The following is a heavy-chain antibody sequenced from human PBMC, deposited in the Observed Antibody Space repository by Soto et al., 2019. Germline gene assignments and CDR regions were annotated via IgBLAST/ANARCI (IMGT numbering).Heavy chain of an antibody. CDR3: ARDEFIGSYYIRGVTYIFDS. D-gene: IGHD1-26*01. V-gene: IGHV3-7*03. CDR2: IRQDESEK. J-gene: IGHJ4*02. Sequence: EVQLVESGGGLVQPGGSLRLSCAASGFTFTDYWMSWVRQAPGKGLEWVANIRQDESEKNYVDSVKGRFTISRDNAKNSLYLQMNSLRDEDTAVYYCARDEFIGSYYIRGVTYIFDSWGQGTQVTVSS. CDR1: GFTFTDYW.